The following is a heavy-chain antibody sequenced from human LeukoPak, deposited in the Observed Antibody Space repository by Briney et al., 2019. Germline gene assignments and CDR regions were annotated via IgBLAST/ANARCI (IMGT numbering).Heavy chain of an antibody. J-gene: IGHJ4*02. CDR2: IKQDGSEI. D-gene: IGHD2-21*02. Sequence: GGSLRLSCAASGFTFKNYWMSWVRQAPGKGLEWVANIKQDGSEINYVDSVKGRFTISRDNAKSPLYLQMNSLRAEDTAVYYCARGKNGDSLFDYWGQGTLVTVSS. CDR1: GFTFKNYW. CDR3: ARGKNGDSLFDY. V-gene: IGHV3-7*02.